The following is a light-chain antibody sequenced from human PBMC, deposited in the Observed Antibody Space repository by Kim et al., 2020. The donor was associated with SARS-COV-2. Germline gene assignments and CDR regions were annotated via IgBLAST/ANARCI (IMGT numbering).Light chain of an antibody. V-gene: IGKV1-5*03. CDR1: QTLSEW. J-gene: IGKJ5*01. CDR3: QQDLT. Sequence: STVSASVGDTVTITCRASQTLSEWLAWYQQKPGKAPKLLIFRTSSLESGVPSRFSGSGSGTEFTLTIHSLQPEDFATYYCQQDLTFGQGTRLEIK. CDR2: RTS.